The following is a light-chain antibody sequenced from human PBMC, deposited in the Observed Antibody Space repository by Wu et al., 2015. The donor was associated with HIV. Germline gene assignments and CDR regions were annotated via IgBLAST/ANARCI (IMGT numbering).Light chain of an antibody. J-gene: IGKJ3*01. CDR3: QQYDNLPXT. V-gene: IGKV1-5*03. CDR2: KAS. CDR1: QSISNW. Sequence: DIQMTQSPSTLSASVGDRVTITCRASQSISNWLAWFQQKPGKAPNLLISKASNLENGVPSRFSGSGSGTEFALTISSLQPDDIATYYXQQYDNLPXTFGPGTKVDIK.